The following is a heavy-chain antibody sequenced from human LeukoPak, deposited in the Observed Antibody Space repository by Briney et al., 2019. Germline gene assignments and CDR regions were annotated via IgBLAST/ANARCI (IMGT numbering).Heavy chain of an antibody. D-gene: IGHD3-22*01. V-gene: IGHV4-34*01. CDR1: GGSFSGYY. CDR3: ARRGVVVIRAYFDY. CDR2: INHSGST. J-gene: IGHJ4*02. Sequence: SETLSLTCAVYGGSFSGYYWSWIRQPPGKGLEWIGEINHSGSTNYNPSLKSRVTISVDTSKNQFSLKLSSVTAADTAVYYCARRGVVVIRAYFDYWGQGTLVTVSS.